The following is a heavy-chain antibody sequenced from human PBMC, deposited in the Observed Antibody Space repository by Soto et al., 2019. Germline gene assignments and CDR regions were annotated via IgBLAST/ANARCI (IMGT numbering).Heavy chain of an antibody. J-gene: IGHJ5*02. V-gene: IGHV4-59*11. CDR1: GGSMNGHL. CDR3: ARDQYSSGWYWRYLEGNNWFDP. D-gene: IGHD6-19*01. CDR2: DVGGSD. Sequence: SETLSLTCTVSGGSMNGHLWGWFRQPPGKGLEWVGDVGGSDRRNPSLKSRVTISMDTSRSQFSLRSLRSDDTAVYYCARDQYSSGWYWRYLEGNNWFDPWGQGTQVTVS.